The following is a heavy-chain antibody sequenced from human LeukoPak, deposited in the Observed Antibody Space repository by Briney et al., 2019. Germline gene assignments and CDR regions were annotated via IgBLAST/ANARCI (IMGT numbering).Heavy chain of an antibody. D-gene: IGHD1-14*01. CDR2: IYYSGST. J-gene: IGHJ4*02. CDR3: ARVLRGTTNYFDS. V-gene: IGHV4-59*01. CDR1: GGSISSYY. Sequence: NASETLSLTCTVSGGSISSYYWSWIRQPAGKGLEWIAYIYYSGSTNYNPSLKSRVTISVDTSKNQFFLKLSSVTAADTAVYYCARVLRGTTNYFDSWGQGTLVTVSS.